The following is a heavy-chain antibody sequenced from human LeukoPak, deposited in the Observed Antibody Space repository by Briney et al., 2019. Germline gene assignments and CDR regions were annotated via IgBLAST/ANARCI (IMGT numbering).Heavy chain of an antibody. J-gene: IGHJ4*02. D-gene: IGHD6-6*01. CDR3: ARGGLYTSSSHFDY. V-gene: IGHV3-23*01. Sequence: GGSLRLSCAASGFTFSSYAMSWVRQAPGKGLEWVSAISGSGGSTYYADSVKGRFTISRDNSKNTLYLQVNSLRPEDTAVYYCARGGLYTSSSHFDYWGQGTLVTVSS. CDR2: ISGSGGST. CDR1: GFTFSSYA.